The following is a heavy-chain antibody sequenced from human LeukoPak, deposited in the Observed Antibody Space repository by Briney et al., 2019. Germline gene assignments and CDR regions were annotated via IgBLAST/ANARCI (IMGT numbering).Heavy chain of an antibody. CDR1: GFTFSPYS. D-gene: IGHD2-15*01. CDR2: ISYDGSNK. Sequence: PGGSLRLSCTASGFTFSPYSMHWVRQAPGKGLEWVAVISYDGSNKYYADSVKGRFIISRDNSKNTLYLQMNSLRTEDTAVYYCARKGGETLDYWGQGTLVTVSS. CDR3: ARKGGETLDY. J-gene: IGHJ4*02. V-gene: IGHV3-30*04.